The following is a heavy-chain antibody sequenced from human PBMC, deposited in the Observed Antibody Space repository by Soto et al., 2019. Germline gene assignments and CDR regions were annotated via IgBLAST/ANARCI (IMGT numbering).Heavy chain of an antibody. CDR2: IYYSGST. D-gene: IGHD2-15*01. V-gene: IGHV4-39*01. Sequence: PSETLSLTCTVSGGSIIGGSYFWGWIRQPPGKGLEWIGNIYYSGSTYYNPSLKSRVTISVDTSKNQFSLKLSSVTAADTAVYYCARHGDSTVVTDFDFWGQGTLVTVSS. CDR3: ARHGDSTVVTDFDF. J-gene: IGHJ4*02. CDR1: GGSIIGGSYF.